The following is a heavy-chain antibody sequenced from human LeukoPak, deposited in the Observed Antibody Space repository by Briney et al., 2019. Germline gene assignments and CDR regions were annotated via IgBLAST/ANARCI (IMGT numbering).Heavy chain of an antibody. D-gene: IGHD5-18*01. V-gene: IGHV1-69*13. Sequence: SVKVSCKASGRTFSSYAISWVRQAPGQGLEWMGGIIPIFGTANYAQKFQGRVTITADESTSTAYMELSSLRSEDTAVYYCARDPVHLGGYSYDYTPYNWFDPWGQGTLVTVSS. CDR1: GRTFSSYA. CDR2: IIPIFGTA. J-gene: IGHJ5*02. CDR3: ARDPVHLGGYSYDYTPYNWFDP.